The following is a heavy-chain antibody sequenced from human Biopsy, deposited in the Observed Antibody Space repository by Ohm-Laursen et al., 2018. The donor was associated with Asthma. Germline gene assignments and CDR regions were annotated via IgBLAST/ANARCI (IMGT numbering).Heavy chain of an antibody. CDR1: GYTFINND. J-gene: IGHJ5*02. V-gene: IGHV1-18*01. CDR2: ISGYNGDT. Sequence: SSVKVSCKTSGYTFINNDINWVRQAPGQGLEWMGWISGYNGDTKFAQNVKGRLSLTTDTSTSTAYMELRSLTSDDTAVYYCVRDKVVVVPGSKGPTDWFDPWGQGTLVTVAS. D-gene: IGHD2-15*01. CDR3: VRDKVVVVPGSKGPTDWFDP.